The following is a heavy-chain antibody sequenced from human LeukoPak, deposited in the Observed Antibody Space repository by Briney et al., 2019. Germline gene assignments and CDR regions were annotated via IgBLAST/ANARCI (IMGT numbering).Heavy chain of an antibody. CDR2: ISGSGAST. J-gene: IGHJ4*02. Sequence: GGSLRLSCGASGFTFSSYGMSWVRQAPGKGLDWVSGISGSGASTYYTDSVKGRFTISRDNSKNTLHLQMNSLRAEDTAVYYCARDPGMSSGYYYTFMSDYWGQGTLVTVSS. CDR3: ARDPGMSSGYYYTFMSDY. CDR1: GFTFSSYG. D-gene: IGHD3-22*01. V-gene: IGHV3-23*01.